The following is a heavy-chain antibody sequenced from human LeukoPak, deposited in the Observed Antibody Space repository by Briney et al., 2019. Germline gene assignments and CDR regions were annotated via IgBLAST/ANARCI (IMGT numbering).Heavy chain of an antibody. CDR2: IHHSGST. CDR1: GGSFSGYY. J-gene: IGHJ3*02. D-gene: IGHD5-24*01. V-gene: IGHV4-34*01. Sequence: PSETLSLTCAVYGGSFSGYYWSWIRQPPGKGLEWIGEIHHSGSTNYNSSLKSRVTISVDTSKNQFSLKLSSVTAADTAVYYCARGQRRWLQLYAFDIWGQGTMVTVSS. CDR3: ARGQRRWLQLYAFDI.